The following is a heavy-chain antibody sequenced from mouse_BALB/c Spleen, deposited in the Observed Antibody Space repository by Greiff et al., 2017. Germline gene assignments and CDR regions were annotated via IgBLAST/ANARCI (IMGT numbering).Heavy chain of an antibody. V-gene: IGHV1S137*01. Sequence: VQLQQPGAELVKPGASVKISCKGSGYTFTDYAMHWVKQSHAKSLEWIGVISTYSGNTNYNQKFKGKATMTVDKSSSTAYMELARLTSEDSAIYYCARSIGTVVATFDYWGQGTTLTVSS. CDR2: ISTYSGNT. J-gene: IGHJ2*01. D-gene: IGHD1-1*01. CDR1: GYTFTDYA. CDR3: ARSIGTVVATFDY.